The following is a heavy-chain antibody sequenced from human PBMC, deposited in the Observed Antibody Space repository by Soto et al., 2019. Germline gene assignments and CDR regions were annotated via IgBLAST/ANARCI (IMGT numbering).Heavy chain of an antibody. V-gene: IGHV4-39*01. J-gene: IGHJ5*02. CDR2: IFYSGST. D-gene: IGHD2-21*01. Sequence: SETLSLTCSVSGGSISTSRSYWAWIRQPPGKGVEWLANIFYSGSTFYNPSLASRVSVSVDTSKNEFSLKLRPVTAADTAVYYCARQPTTGDTDLWFDPWGQGTLVTVSS. CDR3: ARQPTTGDTDLWFDP. CDR1: GGSISTSRSY.